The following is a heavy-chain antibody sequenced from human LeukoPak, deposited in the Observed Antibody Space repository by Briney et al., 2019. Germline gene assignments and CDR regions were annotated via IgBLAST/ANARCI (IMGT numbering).Heavy chain of an antibody. CDR2: IYTSGST. Sequence: SETLSLTCTVSGDSISSNSWSWIRQPPGKGLEWVGYIYTSGSTSYNPSLKSRVTISLHSPNFPFSLKLSSVPAAHTAVYYCASRGYHILTGYYQGGTYHYYYMDVWGKGTTVTVSS. CDR1: GDSISSNS. CDR3: ASRGYHILTGYYQGGTYHYYYMDV. V-gene: IGHV4-4*08. J-gene: IGHJ6*03. D-gene: IGHD3-9*01.